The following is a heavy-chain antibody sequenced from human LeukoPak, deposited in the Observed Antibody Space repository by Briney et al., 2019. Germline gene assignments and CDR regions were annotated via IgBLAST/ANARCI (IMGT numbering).Heavy chain of an antibody. D-gene: IGHD5-12*01. CDR3: ARARGYSGYDFRAPIDY. CDR2: INWNGGST. CDR1: GFTFDDYG. V-gene: IGHV3-20*04. Sequence: PGGSLRLSCAASGFTFDDYGMSWVRQAPGKGLEWVSGINWNGGSTGYADSVKGRFTISRDNAKNSLYLQMNSLRAEDTALYYCARARGYSGYDFRAPIDYWGQGTLVTVSS. J-gene: IGHJ4*02.